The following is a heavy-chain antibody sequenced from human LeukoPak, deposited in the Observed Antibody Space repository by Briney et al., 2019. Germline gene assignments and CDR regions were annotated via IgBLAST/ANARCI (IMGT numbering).Heavy chain of an antibody. Sequence: GGSLRLSCAASGFTFSSYWMSWVRQAPGKGLEWVANIKQDGSEKYYVDSVKGRFTISRDNAKNSLYLQMNSLRAEDTAVYYCARGLFVVVPADHWFDPWGQGTLVTVSS. D-gene: IGHD2-2*01. V-gene: IGHV3-7*01. CDR2: IKQDGSEK. CDR1: GFTFSSYW. J-gene: IGHJ5*02. CDR3: ARGLFVVVPADHWFDP.